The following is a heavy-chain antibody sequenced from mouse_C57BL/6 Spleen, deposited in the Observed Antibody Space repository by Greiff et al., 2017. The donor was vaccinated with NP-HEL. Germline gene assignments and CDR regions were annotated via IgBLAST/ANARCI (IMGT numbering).Heavy chain of an antibody. CDR2: INPNNGGT. Sequence: EVQLQQSGPELVKPGASVKIPCKASGYTFTDYNMDWVKQSHGKSLEWIGDINPNNGGTIYNQKFKGKATLTVDKSSSTAYRELRSLTSEDTAVYYCARVGTGPYYFDYWGQGTTLTVSS. CDR3: ARVGTGPYYFDY. V-gene: IGHV1-18*01. CDR1: GYTFTDYN. D-gene: IGHD4-1*01. J-gene: IGHJ2*01.